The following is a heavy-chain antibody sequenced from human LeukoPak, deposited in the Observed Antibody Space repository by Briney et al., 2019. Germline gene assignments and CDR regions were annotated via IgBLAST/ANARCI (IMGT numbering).Heavy chain of an antibody. Sequence: PGGSLRLSCTASGFTFSSHGMSWVRQAAGKGLEWVSAMSGSGVITYYADSVKGRFTIYRDNSKHTLYLQMNRLRAEDTAVYYCAKCILTGYYKGYMDVWGKGTTVTISS. CDR3: AKCILTGYYKGYMDV. CDR1: GFTFSSHG. V-gene: IGHV3-23*01. D-gene: IGHD3-9*01. J-gene: IGHJ6*03. CDR2: MSGSGVIT.